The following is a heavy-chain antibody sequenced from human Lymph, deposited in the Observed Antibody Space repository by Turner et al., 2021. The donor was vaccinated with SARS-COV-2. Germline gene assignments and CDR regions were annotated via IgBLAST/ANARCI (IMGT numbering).Heavy chain of an antibody. CDR2: IWYDGSNK. CDR3: ARVKGYNGYDLRYYYGMDV. CDR1: GFIFSSYG. V-gene: IGHV3-33*01. Sequence: QVQLVESGGGVVQPGRFLRLSCAASGFIFSSYGMHWVRQGPGKGLEWVAVIWYDGSNKYYADSVKGRFTISRDNSKNTLYLQMNRLRAEDTAVYYCARVKGYNGYDLRYYYGMDVWGQGTTVTVS. J-gene: IGHJ6*02. D-gene: IGHD5-12*01.